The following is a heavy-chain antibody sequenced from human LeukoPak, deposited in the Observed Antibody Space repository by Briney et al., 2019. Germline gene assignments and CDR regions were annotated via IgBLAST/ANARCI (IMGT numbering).Heavy chain of an antibody. J-gene: IGHJ3*02. D-gene: IGHD5-12*01. Sequence: SETLSLTCAVYGGSFSGYYWSWIRQPPGRGLEWIGEINHSGSTNYNPSLKSRVTISVDTSKNQFSLKLSSVTAADTAVYYCARVRATGAFDIWGQGTMVTVSS. CDR3: ARVRATGAFDI. V-gene: IGHV4-34*01. CDR1: GGSFSGYY. CDR2: INHSGST.